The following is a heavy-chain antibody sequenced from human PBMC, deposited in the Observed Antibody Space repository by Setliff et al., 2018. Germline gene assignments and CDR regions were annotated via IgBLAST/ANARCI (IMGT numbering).Heavy chain of an antibody. V-gene: IGHV4-39*01. CDR2: IYQNGIT. CDR1: GASISTTYYY. CDR3: ARTGTYRYFDY. Sequence: PSETLSLTCSVSGASISTTYYYWDWIRQSPEKGLEWIGTIYQNGITYYNPSVKSRVTISVDKSKNQFSLKLTSVTAADTAVYYCARTGTYRYFDYWGQGTPVTVSS. J-gene: IGHJ4*02. D-gene: IGHD1-1*01.